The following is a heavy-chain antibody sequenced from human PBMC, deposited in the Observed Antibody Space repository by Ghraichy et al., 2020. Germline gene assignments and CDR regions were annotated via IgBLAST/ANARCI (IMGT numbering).Heavy chain of an antibody. Sequence: GGCAMGWFRQAPGEGLEWVGFIRSKAYGGTTEYAASVKGRFTISRDDSKSIAYLQMNSLKTEDTAVYYCTRMRSGSPFDYWGQGTLVTVSS. CDR2: IRSKAYGGTT. V-gene: IGHV3-49*03. CDR1: GGCA. CDR3: TRMRSGSPFDY. D-gene: IGHD1-26*01. J-gene: IGHJ4*02.